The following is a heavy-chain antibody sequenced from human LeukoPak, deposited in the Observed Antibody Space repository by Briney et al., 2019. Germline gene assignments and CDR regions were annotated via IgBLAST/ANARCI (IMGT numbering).Heavy chain of an antibody. V-gene: IGHV3-21*04. CDR3: AKDIRQWLVGVFDY. Sequence: GGSLRLSCAASGFTFSSYSMNWVRQAPGKGLEWVSSISSSSSYIYYADSVKGRFTISRDNAKNSLYLQMNSLRAEDTALYYCAKDIRQWLVGVFDYWGQGTLVTVSS. CDR2: ISSSSSYI. J-gene: IGHJ4*02. D-gene: IGHD6-19*01. CDR1: GFTFSSYS.